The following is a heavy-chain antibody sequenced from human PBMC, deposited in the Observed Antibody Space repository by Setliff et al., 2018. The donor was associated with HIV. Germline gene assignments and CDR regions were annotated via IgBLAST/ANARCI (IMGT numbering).Heavy chain of an antibody. CDR1: GFPFSSYW. J-gene: IGHJ4*02. Sequence: GESLRLSCAASGFPFSSYWMSWVRQAPGKGLEWAANINEDGSEKYYVDSVKGRFTISRDNAKNSLYLQVNSLRVEDSAVYYCASPTYYNFLNWGQGTLVTVSS. CDR3: ASPTYYNFLN. CDR2: INEDGSEK. D-gene: IGHD3-9*01. V-gene: IGHV3-7*01.